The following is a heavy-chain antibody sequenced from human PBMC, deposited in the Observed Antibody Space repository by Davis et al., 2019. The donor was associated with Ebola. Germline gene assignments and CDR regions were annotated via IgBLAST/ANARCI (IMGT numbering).Heavy chain of an antibody. D-gene: IGHD3-10*01. CDR1: GFTFTSYW. Sequence: GESLKISCAASGFTFTSYWIGWVRQMPGKGLEWMGIIYPGDSDTRYSPSFQGQVTISADKSISTAYLQWSSLKASDTAMYYCATALGNYGSEDTGAFDIWGQGTMVTVSS. CDR2: IYPGDSDT. V-gene: IGHV5-51*01. J-gene: IGHJ3*02. CDR3: ATALGNYGSEDTGAFDI.